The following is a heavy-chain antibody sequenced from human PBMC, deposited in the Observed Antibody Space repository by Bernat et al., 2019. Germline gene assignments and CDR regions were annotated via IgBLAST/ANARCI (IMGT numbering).Heavy chain of an antibody. CDR2: ISYDGSNK. Sequence: QVQLVESGGGVVQPGRSLRLSCAASGFTFSSYGMHWVRQAPGKGLEWVAVISYDGSNKYYADSVKGRFTISRDNSKNTLYLQMNSLRAEDTALYYCAKDKGLDYWGQGTLVTVSS. CDR1: GFTFSSYG. J-gene: IGHJ4*02. V-gene: IGHV3-30*18. CDR3: AKDKGLDY.